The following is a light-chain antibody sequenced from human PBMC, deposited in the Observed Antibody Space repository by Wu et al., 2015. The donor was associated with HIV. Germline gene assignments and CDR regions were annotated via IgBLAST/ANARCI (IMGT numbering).Light chain of an antibody. Sequence: EIVMTQSPATLSVSPGEGVTLSCRASQSVSSYLAWYQQTPGQAPRLLIYGASTRATGVPARFSGSGSGTQFTLTITNVQSADSAVYYCQQYNNWPPYSFGQGTK. CDR2: GAS. V-gene: IGKV3-15*01. J-gene: IGKJ2*03. CDR1: QSVSSY. CDR3: QQYNNWPPYS.